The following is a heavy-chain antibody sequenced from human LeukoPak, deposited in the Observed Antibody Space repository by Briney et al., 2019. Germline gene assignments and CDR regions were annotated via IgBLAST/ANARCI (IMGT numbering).Heavy chain of an antibody. CDR1: GFSFSGCG. V-gene: IGHV3-30*02. Sequence: PGGSLRLSCAASGFSFSGCGMHWVRQAPGKGLEWVAFVWYDGRDKYYGDSVKGRFTISRDNSKNTLYLQMNSLRAEDTAMYYCAKDPYSYGSYFDYWGLGTLVIVSS. D-gene: IGHD5-18*01. CDR3: AKDPYSYGSYFDY. CDR2: VWYDGRDK. J-gene: IGHJ4*02.